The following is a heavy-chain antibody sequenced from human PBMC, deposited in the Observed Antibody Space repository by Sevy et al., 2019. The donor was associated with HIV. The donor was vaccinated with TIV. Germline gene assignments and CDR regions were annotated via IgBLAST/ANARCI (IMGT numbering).Heavy chain of an antibody. CDR3: TRGYYYDSSGYSDY. CDR1: GFTFGDYA. J-gene: IGHJ4*02. D-gene: IGHD3-22*01. CDR2: IRSKDYGGAT. Sequence: GGSLRFSCTGSGFTFGDYAMSWFRQAPGMGLEWVGFIRSKDYGGATEYAASVKGRFTISRDDSKSIADLQMNSLKTEDTAVYYCTRGYYYDSSGYSDYWGQGTLVTVSS. V-gene: IGHV3-49*03.